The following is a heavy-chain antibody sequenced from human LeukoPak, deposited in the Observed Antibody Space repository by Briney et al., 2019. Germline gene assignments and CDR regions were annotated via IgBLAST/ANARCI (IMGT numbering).Heavy chain of an antibody. CDR2: IPYDGSNT. D-gene: IGHD3-3*01. CDR1: GFSFSSYG. J-gene: IGHJ4*02. CDR3: AREYDFWSGLSPPDY. V-gene: IGHV3-30*03. Sequence: GGSLRLSCAASGFSFSSYGMHWVRQAPGKGLEWVAVIPYDGSNTYYADSVKGRFTISRDNAKNSLYLQMNSLRAEDTAVYYCAREYDFWSGLSPPDYWGQGTLVTVSS.